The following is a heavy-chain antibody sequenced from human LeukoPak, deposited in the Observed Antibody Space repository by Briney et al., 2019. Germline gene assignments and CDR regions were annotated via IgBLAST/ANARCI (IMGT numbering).Heavy chain of an antibody. V-gene: IGHV1-24*01. J-gene: IGHJ2*01. Sequence: ASVKVSCKASGYTFTGYYMHWVRQAPGKGLEWMGGFDPEDGETIYAQKFQGRVTMTEDTSTDTAYMELSSLRSEDTAVYYCATGIVPIHRYFDLWGRGTLSLSPQ. D-gene: IGHD2-2*01. CDR1: GYTFTGYY. CDR2: FDPEDGET. CDR3: ATGIVPIHRYFDL.